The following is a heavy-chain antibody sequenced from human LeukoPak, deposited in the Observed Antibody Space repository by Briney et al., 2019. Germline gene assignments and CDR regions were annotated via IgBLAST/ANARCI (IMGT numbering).Heavy chain of an antibody. D-gene: IGHD2-15*01. CDR3: ARESLTDIVVVGAFDI. CDR1: GFTVSSNY. CDR2: IYSAGTT. J-gene: IGHJ3*02. Sequence: HPGGALRLSCAASGFTVSSNYMSWVRQAPGKGLEWVSIIYSAGTTYYADSVKGRFTISRDNSKNTLYLQMNSLRAEDTAVYYCARESLTDIVVVGAFDIWGQGTMVTVSS. V-gene: IGHV3-53*01.